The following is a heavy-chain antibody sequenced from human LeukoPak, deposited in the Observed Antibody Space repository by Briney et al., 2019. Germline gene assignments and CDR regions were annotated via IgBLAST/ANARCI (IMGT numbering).Heavy chain of an antibody. D-gene: IGHD3-10*01. CDR2: INPNSGGT. J-gene: IGHJ3*02. CDR1: GYTFTGYY. V-gene: IGHV1-2*02. CDR3: ARVRPYYYGSGSYYTSAFDI. Sequence: ASVKVSCKASGYTFTGYYMHWVRQAPGQGLEWMGWINPNSGGTNYAQKFQGRVTMTRDTSISTAYMKLSRLRSDDTAVYYCARVRPYYYGSGSYYTSAFDIWGQGTMVTVSS.